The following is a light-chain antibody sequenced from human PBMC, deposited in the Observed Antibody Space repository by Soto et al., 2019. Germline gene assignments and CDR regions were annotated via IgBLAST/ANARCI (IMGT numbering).Light chain of an antibody. CDR3: CSFGGSSPV. Sequence: QSVLTQPASVSGSPGQSITISCTETSSDVGNYNLVSWYQQYPGKAPKLMISEGTKRPSGVSNRFSGSRSGNTASLTISGLQADDEADYYCCSFGGSSPVFGGGTKVTVL. J-gene: IGLJ2*01. V-gene: IGLV2-23*01. CDR2: EGT. CDR1: SSDVGNYNL.